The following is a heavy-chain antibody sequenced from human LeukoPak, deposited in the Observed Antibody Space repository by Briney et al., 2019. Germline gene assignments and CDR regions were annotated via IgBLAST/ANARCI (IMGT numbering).Heavy chain of an antibody. CDR3: ARLRDFSYASLGYFDY. CDR1: GGSLSSSIYY. CDR2: IYYSGST. J-gene: IGHJ4*02. Sequence: PSETLSLTCTVSGGSLSSSIYYWGWIRQPPGKGLEWIGSIYYSGSTYYNPSLKSRVTISVDTSKNQFSLKLSSVTAADTAVYYCARLRDFSYASLGYFDYWGRGTLVTVSS. V-gene: IGHV4-39*01. D-gene: IGHD2-8*01.